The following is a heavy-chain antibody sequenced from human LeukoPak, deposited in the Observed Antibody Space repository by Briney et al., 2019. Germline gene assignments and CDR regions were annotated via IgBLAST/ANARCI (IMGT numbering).Heavy chain of an antibody. V-gene: IGHV4-39*01. Sequence: SETLSLTCTVSGGSISSSSYYWGWIRQPPGTGLEWIGSIYYSGSTYYNPSLKSRVTISVDTSKNQFSLRLSSVTAADTAVYYCARHGGGIAAAGPGPRNLDYWGQGTLVTVSS. CDR1: GGSISSSSYY. D-gene: IGHD6-13*01. J-gene: IGHJ4*02. CDR3: ARHGGGIAAAGPGPRNLDY. CDR2: IYYSGST.